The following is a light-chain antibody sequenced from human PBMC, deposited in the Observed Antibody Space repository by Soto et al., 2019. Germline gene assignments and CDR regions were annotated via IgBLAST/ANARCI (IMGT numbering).Light chain of an antibody. Sequence: DIQMTQSPSTLSASVGDRVTITCRASQSISSWLAWYQQKQGKAPKLLIYDASSLESGVPSRFSGSGSGTEFTLTISSLQPDDFATYYCQQYNSYSWTFGQGTKVDNK. J-gene: IGKJ1*01. CDR2: DAS. CDR3: QQYNSYSWT. CDR1: QSISSW. V-gene: IGKV1-5*01.